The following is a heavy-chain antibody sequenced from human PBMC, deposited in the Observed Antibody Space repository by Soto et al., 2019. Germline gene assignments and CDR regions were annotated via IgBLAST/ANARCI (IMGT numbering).Heavy chain of an antibody. CDR2: IYWDDDK. CDR1: GFSLTSPAVG. D-gene: IGHD6-19*01. J-gene: IGHJ4*02. CDR3: AHGSGWLSDY. Sequence: QITLKESGPTLVKPTQTLTLTCTFSGFSLTSPAVGVNWIRQPPGKALEWLVLIYWDDDKQYSPSLKSRLTITKDTSKNQVVLTMTNMDPVDTATYYCAHGSGWLSDYWGQGTLVTVSS. V-gene: IGHV2-5*02.